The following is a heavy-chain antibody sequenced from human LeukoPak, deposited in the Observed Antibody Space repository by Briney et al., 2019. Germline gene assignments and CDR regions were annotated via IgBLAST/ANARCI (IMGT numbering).Heavy chain of an antibody. CDR2: IYGDESGT. Sequence: GGSLRLSCAASGFTFSDSWMHWVRQAPGKGLEWVSRIYGDESGTYYADSVKGRFTISRDNSENTLFLHMDSLRAADTAVYFCARVLSGSLDYWGQGALVTVSS. D-gene: IGHD1-26*01. V-gene: IGHV3-74*01. CDR3: ARVLSGSLDY. J-gene: IGHJ4*02. CDR1: GFTFSDSW.